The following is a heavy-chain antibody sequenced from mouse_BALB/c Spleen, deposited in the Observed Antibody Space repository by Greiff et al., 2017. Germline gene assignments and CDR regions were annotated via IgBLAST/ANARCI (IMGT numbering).Heavy chain of an antibody. CDR1: GYSFTSYW. Sequence: QVQLQQSGPQLVRPGASVKISCKASGYSFTSYWMHWVKQRPGQGLEWIGMIDPSDSETRLNQKFKDKATLTVDKSSSTAYMQLSSPTSEDSAVYYCARRGVMDGYPWFAYWGQGTLVTVSA. CDR2: IDPSDSET. D-gene: IGHD2-3*01. V-gene: IGHV1S126*01. J-gene: IGHJ3*01. CDR3: ARRGVMDGYPWFAY.